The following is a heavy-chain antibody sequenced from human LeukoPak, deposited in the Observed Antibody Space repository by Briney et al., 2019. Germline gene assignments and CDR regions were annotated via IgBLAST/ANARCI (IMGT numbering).Heavy chain of an antibody. CDR2: IWYDGSNK. CDR3: ASSSGWYEPIDY. CDR1: GFTFSNYA. V-gene: IGHV3-33*08. D-gene: IGHD6-19*01. Sequence: PGGSLRLSCAASGFTFSNYAMSWVRQAPGKGLEWVAVIWYDGSNKYYADSVKGRFTISRDNSKNTLYLQMNSLRAEDTAVYYCASSSGWYEPIDYLGQGNLV. J-gene: IGHJ4*02.